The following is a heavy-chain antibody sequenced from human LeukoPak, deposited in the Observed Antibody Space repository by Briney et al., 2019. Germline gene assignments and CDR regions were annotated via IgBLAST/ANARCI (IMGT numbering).Heavy chain of an antibody. CDR3: ARGPDIIAVAGSGAYGY. Sequence: SETLSLTCAVYGGSFSGYYWSWIRQPPGKGLEWIGEINHSGSTNYNPSLKSRVTISVDASKNQFSLKLSSVTAADTAVYYCARGPDIIAVAGSGAYGYWGQGTLVTVSS. CDR2: INHSGST. D-gene: IGHD6-19*01. J-gene: IGHJ4*02. V-gene: IGHV4-34*01. CDR1: GGSFSGYY.